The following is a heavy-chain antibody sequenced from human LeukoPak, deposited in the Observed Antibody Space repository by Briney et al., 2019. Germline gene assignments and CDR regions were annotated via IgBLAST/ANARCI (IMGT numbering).Heavy chain of an antibody. CDR3: ARVGAFRDAFDC. Sequence: PGGSLRLSCAASGFTFSSYAVHWVRQAPGKGLEWVAVILYDGSNKHYADSVKGRFTISRDNSKNTLYLQMNSLRAEDTAVYYCARVGAFRDAFDCWGQGTLVTVSS. CDR2: ILYDGSNK. J-gene: IGHJ4*02. V-gene: IGHV3-30-3*01. D-gene: IGHD5-24*01. CDR1: GFTFSSYA.